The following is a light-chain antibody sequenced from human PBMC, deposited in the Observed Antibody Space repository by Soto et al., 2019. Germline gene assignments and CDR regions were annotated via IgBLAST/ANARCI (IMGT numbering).Light chain of an antibody. Sequence: QSALTQPASVSGSPGQSITISCTGTSSDVGGYNYVSWYQQHPGKAPKLMIYDVTHRPSGVSNRFSGSKSGNTASLTISGLQAEDEADYYCSSFTSSNTRNVFGTGTKLTVL. V-gene: IGLV2-14*03. J-gene: IGLJ1*01. CDR2: DVT. CDR1: SSDVGGYNY. CDR3: SSFTSSNTRNV.